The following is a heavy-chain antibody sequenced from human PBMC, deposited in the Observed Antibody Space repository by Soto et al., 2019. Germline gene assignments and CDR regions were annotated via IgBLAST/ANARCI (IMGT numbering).Heavy chain of an antibody. CDR1: GFIFRSYA. J-gene: IGHJ4*02. Sequence: GGSLRLSCSASGFIFRSYAMHWVRQAPGKGLEWVAVITYDGASGYYADSVGGRFAISRDNSKSTLFLQMNSLRPEDTAVYYCARAFSGSYPNFDYWGQGTLVTVSS. CDR2: ITYDGASG. V-gene: IGHV3-30*09. CDR3: ARAFSGSYPNFDY. D-gene: IGHD1-26*01.